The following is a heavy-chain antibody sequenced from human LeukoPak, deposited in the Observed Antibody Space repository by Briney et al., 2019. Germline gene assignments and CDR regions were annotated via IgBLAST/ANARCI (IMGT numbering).Heavy chain of an antibody. CDR3: AKGSWTTFFDS. V-gene: IGHV3-23*01. J-gene: IGHJ4*02. Sequence: SLRLSCAASGFTFSSYTMKWVRQAPGRGGEGGSGISGSGGSTYYADSVKGGFTISGEDSKNTLFLQMNSLRAADTAVYYCAKGSWTTFFDSWGQGTLVTVSX. CDR2: ISGSGGST. CDR1: GFTFSSYT. D-gene: IGHD1-14*01.